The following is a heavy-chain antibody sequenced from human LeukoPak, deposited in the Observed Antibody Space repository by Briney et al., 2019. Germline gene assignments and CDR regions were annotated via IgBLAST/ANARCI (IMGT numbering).Heavy chain of an antibody. V-gene: IGHV4-39*07. CDR1: GGSISSSSYY. Sequence: PSETLSLTCTVSGGSISSSSYYWGWIRQPPGKGLEWIGSIYYSGSTNYNPSLKSRVTISVDMSKNQFSLKLSFVTAADTAVYYCARKTTVTTLGAFDIWGQGTMVTVSS. CDR2: IYYSGST. CDR3: ARKTTVTTLGAFDI. D-gene: IGHD4-17*01. J-gene: IGHJ3*02.